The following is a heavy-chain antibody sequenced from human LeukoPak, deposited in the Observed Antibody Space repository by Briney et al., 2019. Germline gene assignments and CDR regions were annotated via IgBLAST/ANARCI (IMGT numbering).Heavy chain of an antibody. CDR1: GGSISSYY. CDR2: IYYSGST. Sequence: PSETLSLTCTVSGGSISSYYWSWIRQPPGKGLEWIGYIYYSGSTNYNPSLKSRVTISVDTSKNRFSLKLSSVTAADTAVYYCARALVTGTYASFDYWGQGTLVTVSS. V-gene: IGHV4-59*01. CDR3: ARALVTGTYASFDY. D-gene: IGHD1-20*01. J-gene: IGHJ4*02.